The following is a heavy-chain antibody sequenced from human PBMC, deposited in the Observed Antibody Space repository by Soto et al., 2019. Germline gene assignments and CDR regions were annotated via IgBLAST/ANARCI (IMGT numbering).Heavy chain of an antibody. CDR1: GFIFSTYT. V-gene: IGHV3-48*02. J-gene: IGHJ5*02. CDR2: ISAGSDAI. Sequence: EGQLVESGGGLVLPGGSLRLSCAASGFIFSTYTLNWVRQAPGKGLEWVSYISAGSDAIHYADSVKGRFTVSRDNAKNSLFLQMNSLRDEYTAVYYCARLYTTSRVGAWFDPWGQGTLVTVSS. CDR3: ARLYTTSRVGAWFDP. D-gene: IGHD3-16*01.